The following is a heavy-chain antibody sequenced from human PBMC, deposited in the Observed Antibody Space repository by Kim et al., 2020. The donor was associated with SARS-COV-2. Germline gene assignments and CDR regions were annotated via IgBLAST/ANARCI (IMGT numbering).Heavy chain of an antibody. CDR1: GYTFTGYY. CDR2: LNPNSGGT. J-gene: IGHJ4*02. V-gene: IGHV1-2*02. CDR3: ARDLGIWNDRGHDVSIDY. Sequence: ASVKVSCKASGYTFTGYYMHWLRQAPGQGLEWMGWLNPNSGGTHFAQKFQGRVTMTRDTSISTAYMDLSGLTSDDTALYYCARDLGIWNDRGHDVSIDYWGQGTLLTVSS. D-gene: IGHD1-1*01.